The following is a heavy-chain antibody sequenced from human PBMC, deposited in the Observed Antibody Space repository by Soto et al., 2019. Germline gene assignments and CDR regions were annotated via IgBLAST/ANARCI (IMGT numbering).Heavy chain of an antibody. Sequence: PSETLFLTCTVSGGSISSYYWSWIRQPPGKGLEWIGYIYYSGSTNYNPSLKSRVTISVDTSKNQFSLKLSSVTAADTAVYYCARSGFWSGYYIPYYFDYWGQGTLVTVSS. CDR2: IYYSGST. CDR1: GGSISSYY. J-gene: IGHJ4*02. V-gene: IGHV4-59*01. CDR3: ARSGFWSGYYIPYYFDY. D-gene: IGHD3-3*01.